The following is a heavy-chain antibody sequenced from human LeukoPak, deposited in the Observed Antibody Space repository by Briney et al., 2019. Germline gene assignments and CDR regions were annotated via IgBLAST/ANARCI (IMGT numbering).Heavy chain of an antibody. CDR2: IIPIFGTA. Sequence: SVKVSCKASGGTFSSYAISWVRQAPGQGLEWMGGIIPIFGTANYAQKFQGRVTITTDESTSTAYMELSSLRSEDTAVYYCARETSYYYDSSGSGPFDYWGQGTLVTVSS. CDR3: ARETSYYYDSSGSGPFDY. CDR1: GGTFSSYA. J-gene: IGHJ4*02. V-gene: IGHV1-69*05. D-gene: IGHD3-22*01.